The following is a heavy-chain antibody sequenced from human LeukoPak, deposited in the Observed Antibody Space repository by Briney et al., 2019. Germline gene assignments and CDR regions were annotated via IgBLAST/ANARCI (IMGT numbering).Heavy chain of an antibody. V-gene: IGHV3-9*01. Sequence: GGSLRLSCAASGFTFDDYAMHWVRQAPGKGLEWVSGISWNSGSIGYADSVKGRFTISRDNAKKSLYLQMNSLRAEDTAICYCARDSDVHCSGGSCTNFDYWGQGTLVTVSS. D-gene: IGHD2-15*01. CDR3: ARDSDVHCSGGSCTNFDY. CDR1: GFTFDDYA. CDR2: ISWNSGSI. J-gene: IGHJ4*02.